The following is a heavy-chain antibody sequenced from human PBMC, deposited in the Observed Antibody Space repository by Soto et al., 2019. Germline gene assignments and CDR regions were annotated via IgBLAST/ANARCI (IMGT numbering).Heavy chain of an antibody. D-gene: IGHD6-19*01. CDR1: GYTFTSYG. CDR3: AGEPRVAVAGKSGYYYGMDV. J-gene: IGHJ6*02. Sequence: VASVKVSCKASGYTFTSYGISWVRQAPGQGLEWMGWISAYNGNTNYAQKLQGRVTMTTDTSTSTAYMELRSLRSDDTAVYYCAGEPRVAVAGKSGYYYGMDVWGQGTTVTVSS. V-gene: IGHV1-18*01. CDR2: ISAYNGNT.